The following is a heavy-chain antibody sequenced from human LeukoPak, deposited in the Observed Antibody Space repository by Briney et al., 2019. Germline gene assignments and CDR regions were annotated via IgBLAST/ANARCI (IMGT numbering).Heavy chain of an antibody. CDR1: GGSLSSYY. CDR3: ARDNGDYYYYFDY. Sequence: SETLSLTCTVSGGSLSSYYWSWIRQPAGKGLEWIGRIYTSGSTNYNPSPKSRVTISVDKSKNQFSLKLSSVTAADTAVYYCARDNGDYYYYFDYWGQGTLVTVSS. J-gene: IGHJ4*02. CDR2: IYTSGST. D-gene: IGHD4-17*01. V-gene: IGHV4-4*07.